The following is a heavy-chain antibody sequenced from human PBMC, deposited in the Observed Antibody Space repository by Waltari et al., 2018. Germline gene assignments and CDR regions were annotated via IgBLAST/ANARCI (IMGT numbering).Heavy chain of an antibody. CDR3: ARDGTRSSWPPNCFDP. V-gene: IGHV3-21*02. D-gene: IGHD6-13*01. J-gene: IGHJ5*02. Sequence: EVQLVESGGGLVKPGGFLRLSCAASGFAFSSYNRNWVRQAPGKGLEWVSSISASTTFIYYADSVRGRFTISRDNAKSSLYVQMNSLGPDDTAVYYCARDGTRSSWPPNCFDPWGQGTLVTVSS. CDR2: ISASTTFI. CDR1: GFAFSSYN.